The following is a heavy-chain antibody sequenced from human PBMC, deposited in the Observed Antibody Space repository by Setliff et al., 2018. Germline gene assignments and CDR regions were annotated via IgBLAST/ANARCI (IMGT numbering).Heavy chain of an antibody. J-gene: IGHJ4*02. Sequence: ASVKVSCKASGYTFRNYAFAWVRQAPGQGLEWVGWISVYNGDTNYAQKFQGRVTLTTDTSTSTAYMELRSLTSDGSAFYYCARAPSVELVTIRTNSWFTYWGQGTLVTISS. D-gene: IGHD5-18*01. CDR3: ARAPSVELVTIRTNSWFTY. V-gene: IGHV1-18*01. CDR2: ISVYNGDT. CDR1: GYTFRNYA.